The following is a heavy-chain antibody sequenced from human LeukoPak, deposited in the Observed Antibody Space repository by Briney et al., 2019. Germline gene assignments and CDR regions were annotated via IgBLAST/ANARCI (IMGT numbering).Heavy chain of an antibody. V-gene: IGHV3-9*01. CDR2: ISWNSGSI. Sequence: PGGSLRLSCAASGFTFDDYAMHWVRQAPGKGLEWVSGISWNSGSIGYADSVRGRFTISRDNAKNTLYLQMNSLRAEDTALYYCAKVMENGNDVIVDAFYIWGQGTMVTVSS. D-gene: IGHD1-1*01. CDR1: GFTFDDYA. CDR3: AKVMENGNDVIVDAFYI. J-gene: IGHJ3*02.